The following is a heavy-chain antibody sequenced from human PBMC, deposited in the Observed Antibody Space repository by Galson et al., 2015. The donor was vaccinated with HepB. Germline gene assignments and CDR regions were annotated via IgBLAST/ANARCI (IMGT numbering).Heavy chain of an antibody. CDR2: IYYSGST. J-gene: IGHJ4*02. CDR1: GGSISSYY. V-gene: IGHV4-59*08. D-gene: IGHD4-17*01. CDR3: ARQPGMTTKLDY. Sequence: SETLSLTCTVSGGSISSYYWSWIRQPPGKGLEWIGYIYYSGSTNYNPSLKSRVTITVDTSKNLFSLKLSSVTAADTAVYNCARQPGMTTKLDYWGQGTLVTVSS.